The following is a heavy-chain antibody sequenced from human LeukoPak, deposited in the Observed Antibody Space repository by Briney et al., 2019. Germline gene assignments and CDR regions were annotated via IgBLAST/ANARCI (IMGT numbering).Heavy chain of an antibody. CDR1: GFSISSGYY. J-gene: IGHJ1*01. CDR2: ISHTGST. Sequence: SETLSLTCTVSGFSISSGYYWGWIRQPPGKGPEWIGSISHTGSTFYNPSLKSRVTISIDTSKIQFSLELRSVTAADTAMYYCARGAEKIVAAMSRWGQGTLVTVSS. CDR3: ARGAEKIVAAMSR. D-gene: IGHD5-12*01. V-gene: IGHV4-38-2*02.